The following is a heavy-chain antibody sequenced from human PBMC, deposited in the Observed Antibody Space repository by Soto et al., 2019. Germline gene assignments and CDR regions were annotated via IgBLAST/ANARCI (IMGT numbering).Heavy chain of an antibody. J-gene: IGHJ4*02. CDR1: GCTFTSYG. CDR3: ARDSSAPYSSSWYYFDY. Sequence: QVQLVQSGAEVKKPGASVKVSCKASGCTFTSYGISWVRQAPGQGLEWMGWISAYNGNTNYAQKLQGRVTMTTDTSTSTAYMELRSLRSDDTAVYYCARDSSAPYSSSWYYFDYWGQGTLVTVSS. CDR2: ISAYNGNT. D-gene: IGHD6-13*01. V-gene: IGHV1-18*01.